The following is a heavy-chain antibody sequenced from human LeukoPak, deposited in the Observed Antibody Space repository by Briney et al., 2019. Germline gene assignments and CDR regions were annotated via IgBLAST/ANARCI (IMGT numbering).Heavy chain of an antibody. V-gene: IGHV4-31*03. CDR3: ASLPYYYDTSVSY. J-gene: IGHJ4*02. CDR1: GGSISSGGYY. Sequence: PSETLSLTCTVSGGSISSGGYYWSWIRQHPGKGLEWIGYTYHSGSTDYNPSLNSRVTISVDTSKNQFSLKLSSVTAADTAVYYCASLPYYYDTSVSYWGQGTLVTVSS. CDR2: TYHSGST. D-gene: IGHD3-22*01.